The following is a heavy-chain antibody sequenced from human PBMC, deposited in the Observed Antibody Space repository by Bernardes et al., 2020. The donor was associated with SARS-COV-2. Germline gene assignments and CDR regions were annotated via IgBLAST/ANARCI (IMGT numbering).Heavy chain of an antibody. V-gene: IGHV3-9*01. Sequence: GGSLRLSCATSGFTFDDYAMHWVRQAPGKGLEWVSGVSWNSDRIGYADSVKGRFTISRDNAKNSLYLQMSSLRAEDTAFYYCARSTPNDFWGGGLDHWGQGTLVTVSS. J-gene: IGHJ4*02. CDR3: ARSTPNDFWGGGLDH. D-gene: IGHD3-3*01. CDR1: GFTFDDYA. CDR2: VSWNSDRI.